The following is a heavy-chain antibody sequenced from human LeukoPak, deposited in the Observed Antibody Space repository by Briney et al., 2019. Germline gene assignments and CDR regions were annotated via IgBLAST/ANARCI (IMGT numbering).Heavy chain of an antibody. CDR3: ARLVVDTGGGGLYGMDV. CDR1: GGSISSYY. V-gene: IGHV4-59*08. D-gene: IGHD5-18*01. Sequence: SETLSLTCTVSGGSISSYYWSWIRQPPGKGLEWIGYIYYSGSTNYNPSLKSRVTISVDTSKNQFSLKLSSVTAADTAAYYCARLVVDTGGGGLYGMDVWGQGTTVTVSS. J-gene: IGHJ6*02. CDR2: IYYSGST.